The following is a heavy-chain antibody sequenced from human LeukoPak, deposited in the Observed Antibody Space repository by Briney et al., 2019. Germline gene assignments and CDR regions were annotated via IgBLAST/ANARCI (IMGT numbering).Heavy chain of an antibody. CDR3: ARFRISGVTTKVSYFDY. CDR1: GGSISSGGYS. Sequence: SETLSLTCTVSGGSISSGGYSWSWIRQHPGKGLEWIEYIYYSGSTYYHPSLKSRVTISVDTSKNQFSLKLSSVTAADTAVYYCARFRISGVTTKVSYFDYWGQGTLVTVSS. D-gene: IGHD4-17*01. J-gene: IGHJ4*02. CDR2: IYYSGST. V-gene: IGHV4-31*03.